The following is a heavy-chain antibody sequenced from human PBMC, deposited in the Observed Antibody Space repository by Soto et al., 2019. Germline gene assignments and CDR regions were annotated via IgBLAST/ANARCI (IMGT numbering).Heavy chain of an antibody. Sequence: SETLSLTCAVYGGSFSGYYWSWIRQPPGKGLEWIGEINHSGSTNYNPSLKSRVTISVDTSKNQFSLKLSSVTAADTAVYYCARAQLLYNWFDPWGQGTLVTASS. D-gene: IGHD2-2*01. CDR1: GGSFSGYY. J-gene: IGHJ5*02. CDR2: INHSGST. V-gene: IGHV4-34*01. CDR3: ARAQLLYNWFDP.